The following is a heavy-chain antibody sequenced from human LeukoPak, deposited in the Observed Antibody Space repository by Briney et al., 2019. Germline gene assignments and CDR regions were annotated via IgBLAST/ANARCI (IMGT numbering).Heavy chain of an antibody. CDR2: ISSSGSTI. CDR3: ARDVSSNGNDL. J-gene: IGHJ3*01. CDR1: GFTFSDYY. D-gene: IGHD2-8*01. V-gene: IGHV3-11*01. Sequence: PGGSLRLSCAASGFTFSDYYMSWIRQAPGMGLEWVSYISSSGSTIYYADSVKGRFTISRDNAKNSLYLQMNSLRSDDTAVYYCARDVSSNGNDLWGQGTTVTVSA.